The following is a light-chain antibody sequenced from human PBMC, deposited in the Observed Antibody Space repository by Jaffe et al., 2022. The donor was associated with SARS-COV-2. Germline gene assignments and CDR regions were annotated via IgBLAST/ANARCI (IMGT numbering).Light chain of an antibody. V-gene: IGLV2-14*01. Sequence: QSALTQPASVSGSPGQSITISCTGTSSDVGAYNYVSWYQQYPGEAPKLMIYDVFHRPSGISDRFSGSKSGNTASLTISGLQAEDEADYYCSSFTSSSSYVFGTGTKVTVL. CDR3: SSFTSSSSYV. CDR2: DVF. J-gene: IGLJ1*01. CDR1: SSDVGAYNY.